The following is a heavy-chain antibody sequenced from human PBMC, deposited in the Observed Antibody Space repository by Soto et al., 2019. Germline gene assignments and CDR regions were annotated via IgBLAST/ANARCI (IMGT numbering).Heavy chain of an antibody. CDR2: ISAYNGNT. CDR1: GYTFSIYG. Sequence: ASVNVSCKTSGYTFSIYGISWVRQAPRQGLEWMGWISAYNGNTNYAQKLQGRVTMTTDTSTSTAYMELRSLRSDDTAVYYCARSGMATTKSYYFDYWGQGTLVTVSS. V-gene: IGHV1-18*01. CDR3: ARSGMATTKSYYFDY. D-gene: IGHD3-3*01. J-gene: IGHJ4*02.